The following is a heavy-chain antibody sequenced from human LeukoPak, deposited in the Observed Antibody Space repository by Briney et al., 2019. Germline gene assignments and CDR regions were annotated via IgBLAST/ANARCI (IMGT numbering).Heavy chain of an antibody. CDR2: IYYSGST. V-gene: IGHV4-39*01. D-gene: IGHD5-18*01. CDR3: ASRLFAQVTVDTATPFDY. J-gene: IGHJ4*02. CDR1: GGSISSYY. Sequence: SETLSLTCTVSGGSISSYYWGWIRQPPGKGLEWIGSIYYSGSTYYNPSLKSRVTISVDTSKNQFSLKLSSVTAADTAVYYCASRLFAQVTVDTATPFDYWGQGTLVTVSS.